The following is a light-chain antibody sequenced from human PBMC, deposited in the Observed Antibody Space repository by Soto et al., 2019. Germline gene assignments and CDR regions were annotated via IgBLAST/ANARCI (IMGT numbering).Light chain of an antibody. CDR2: GAS. CDR1: QSVTSDY. V-gene: IGKV3-20*01. CDR3: QQYGSSPYT. Sequence: EIVLTQSPGTLSFSPGERATLSCRASQSVTSDYLAWYQQKPGQAPRLLLYGASNRATGIPDRFSGSGSGTDFTLTINRLEPEDFAVYSCQQYGSSPYTFGQGTRLEIK. J-gene: IGKJ2*01.